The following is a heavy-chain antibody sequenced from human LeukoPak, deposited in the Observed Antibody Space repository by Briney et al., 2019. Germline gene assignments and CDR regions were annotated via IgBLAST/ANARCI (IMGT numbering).Heavy chain of an antibody. D-gene: IGHD2-15*01. CDR3: AKDPEDCSGGSCYRYFQH. J-gene: IGHJ1*01. CDR1: GFTFSSHV. Sequence: GGSLRLSCAASGFTFSSHVMTWVRQAPGKGLECVSAISDSGGTTYYADSVKGRFTISRDNSKNTLYLQMNSLRAEDTAVYYCAKDPEDCSGGSCYRYFQHWGQGTLVTVSS. V-gene: IGHV3-23*01. CDR2: ISDSGGTT.